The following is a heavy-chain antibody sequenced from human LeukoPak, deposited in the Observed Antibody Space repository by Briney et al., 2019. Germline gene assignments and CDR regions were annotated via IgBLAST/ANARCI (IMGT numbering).Heavy chain of an antibody. CDR3: AKRTAYYSGPSEY. Sequence: QPGRSLRLSCAASGFSFSSYGMHWVRQAPGKGLEWVAVISYDGSNKYYADSVKGRFTISRDNSKNTLYLQMNSLSAEDTAVYYCAKRTAYYSGPSEYWGQGTLVTVSS. D-gene: IGHD3/OR15-3a*01. CDR2: ISYDGSNK. J-gene: IGHJ4*02. V-gene: IGHV3-30*18. CDR1: GFSFSSYG.